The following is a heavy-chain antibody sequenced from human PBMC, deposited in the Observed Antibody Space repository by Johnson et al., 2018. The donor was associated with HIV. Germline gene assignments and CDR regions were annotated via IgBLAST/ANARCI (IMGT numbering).Heavy chain of an antibody. Sequence: VQLVESGGDLVERGGSLRLSCEASGFNFSSYALSWVRQAPGKGLEWVSSITGTGGNTYYADSVNGRFTVSRDKSKSTLYLQMHSLSAEDTALYYCARPSVIPHGGGYDVWGRGTMVVVST. CDR2: ITGTGGNT. V-gene: IGHV3-23*04. J-gene: IGHJ3*01. CDR3: ARPSVIPHGGGYDV. D-gene: IGHD3-22*01. CDR1: GFNFSSYA.